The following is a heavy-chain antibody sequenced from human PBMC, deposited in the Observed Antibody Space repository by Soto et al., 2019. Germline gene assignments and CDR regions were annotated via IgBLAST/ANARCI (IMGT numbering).Heavy chain of an antibody. D-gene: IGHD3-10*01. CDR1: GFTFSSYS. V-gene: IGHV3-48*02. Sequence: GGSLRLSCAASGFTFSSYSMNWVRQAPGKGLEWVSYISSSSSTIYYADSVKGRFTISRDNAKNSLYLQMNSLRDEDTAVYYCARDHYYGSGSFYYFDYWGQGTRVTVSA. CDR2: ISSSSSTI. CDR3: ARDHYYGSGSFYYFDY. J-gene: IGHJ4*02.